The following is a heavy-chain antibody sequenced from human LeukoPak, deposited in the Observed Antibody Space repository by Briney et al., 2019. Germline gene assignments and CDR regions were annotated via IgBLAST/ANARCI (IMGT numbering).Heavy chain of an antibody. CDR2: INPNSGGT. D-gene: IGHD6-19*01. V-gene: IGHV1-2*02. J-gene: IGHJ4*02. Sequence: ASVKVSCKASGYTFTGYYMHWARQAPGQGLEWMGWINPNSGGTNYAQKFQGRVAMTRDTSISTAYMELSRLRSDDTAVYYCATGGVYSSGWSHYWGQGTLVTVSS. CDR1: GYTFTGYY. CDR3: ATGGVYSSGWSHY.